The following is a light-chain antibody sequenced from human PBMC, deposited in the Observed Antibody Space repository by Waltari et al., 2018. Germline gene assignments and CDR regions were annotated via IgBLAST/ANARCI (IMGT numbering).Light chain of an antibody. J-gene: IGLJ3*02. CDR2: DVN. CDR3: CAYRRGSSWL. CDR1: SSDIGSFNG. V-gene: IGLV2-18*02. Sequence: QSALTQPPSVSRSLGQSVTISCTGTSSDIGSFNGVPWYQQHSETAPKLLIFDVNKRPSGVSDRFSRSKSGNTASLTISGLQTEDEADYYCCAYRRGSSWLFGGGTRLTVL.